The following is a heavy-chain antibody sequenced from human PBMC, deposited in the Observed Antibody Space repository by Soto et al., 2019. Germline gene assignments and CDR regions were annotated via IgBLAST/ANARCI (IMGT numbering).Heavy chain of an antibody. V-gene: IGHV1-69*01. CDR1: PGTFSTYA. CDR3: ARGDLYYYGSGSYYSWVDP. D-gene: IGHD3-10*01. CDR2: IIPLFGTP. Sequence: QVQLVQSGSEVKKHGSSVKVSCKASPGTFSTYAVSWVRQAPGQGLEWMGGIIPLFGTPNYAQKFQGRVTITADESTRTVYMELSSLTSEDTAVYYCARGDLYYYGSGSYYSWVDPWGQGTLVSVSS. J-gene: IGHJ5*02.